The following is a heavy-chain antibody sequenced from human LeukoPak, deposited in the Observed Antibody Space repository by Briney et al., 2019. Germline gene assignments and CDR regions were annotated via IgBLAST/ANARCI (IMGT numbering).Heavy chain of an antibody. CDR1: GFTVSSNY. J-gene: IGHJ4*02. V-gene: IGHV3-53*01. Sequence: PGGSLRLSCAASGFTVSSNYMSWVRQAPGRGLEWVSVIYTVGNTYYAESVKGRFTISRDNSKNTLYPQMNSLRAEDTAVYYCTRTFLSGDGYKVGYFDYWGQGTLVTVSS. CDR3: TRTFLSGDGYKVGYFDY. D-gene: IGHD5-24*01. CDR2: IYTVGNT.